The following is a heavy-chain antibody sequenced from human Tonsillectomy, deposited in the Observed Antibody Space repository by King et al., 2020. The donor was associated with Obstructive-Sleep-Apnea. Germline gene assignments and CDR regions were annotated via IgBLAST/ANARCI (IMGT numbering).Heavy chain of an antibody. CDR3: ARDSTYFGTDY. D-gene: IGHD1-1*01. Sequence: QLQESGPGLVKPSQTLSLTCTVSGGSISSGGYYWSLILQHPGKGLEWIGYIYYSGSTYYNPSLQSRVTISVDTSKNQFSLKLSSVTAADTAVYYCARDSTYFGTDYWGQGTLVTVSS. J-gene: IGHJ4*02. V-gene: IGHV4-31*03. CDR1: GGSISSGGYY. CDR2: IYYSGST.